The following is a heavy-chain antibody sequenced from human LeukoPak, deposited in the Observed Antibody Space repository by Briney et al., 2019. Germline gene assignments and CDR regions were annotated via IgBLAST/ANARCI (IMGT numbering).Heavy chain of an antibody. J-gene: IGHJ4*02. CDR2: IWYDGSNK. CDR1: GFTFTSYG. V-gene: IGHV3-33*01. Sequence: GGSLRLSCAASGFTFTSYGMHWVCQAPGQGVASVAVIWYDGSNKYYADSVKGRFTISIDNSKNTLYLQLNSLRAEDTAVYYCAIALLNYMITLGPQGYWGQRTLVTVSS. CDR3: AIALLNYMITLGPQGY. D-gene: IGHD3-16*01.